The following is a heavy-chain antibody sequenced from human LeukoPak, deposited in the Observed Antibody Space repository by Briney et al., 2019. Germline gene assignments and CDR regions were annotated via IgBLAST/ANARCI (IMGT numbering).Heavy chain of an antibody. CDR2: IGTGGDT. CDR3: ARETPDVYSSAWYFDL. D-gene: IGHD6-19*01. CDR1: GFTFSNYD. Sequence: GGSLRLSCAVSGFTFSNYDMHWVRQAPGKGLEWVSAIGTGGDTYYPVSVKGRFTISRENAKSSLYLQMNSLRAGDTAVYYCARETPDVYSSAWYFDLWGRGTLVTVSS. J-gene: IGHJ2*01. V-gene: IGHV3-13*01.